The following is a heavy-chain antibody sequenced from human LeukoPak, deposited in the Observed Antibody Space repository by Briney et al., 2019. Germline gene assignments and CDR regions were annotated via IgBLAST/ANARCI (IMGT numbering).Heavy chain of an antibody. V-gene: IGHV5-10-1*01. Sequence: GESLKISCKGSGYSFTSYWIGWVRQMPGKGLEWMGRIDPSDSYTNYSPSFQGHVTISADKSISTAYLQWSSLKASDTAMYYCARRLVGATHDNYYYGMDVWGQGTTVTVSS. CDR3: ARRLVGATHDNYYYGMDV. CDR1: GYSFTSYW. J-gene: IGHJ6*02. D-gene: IGHD1-26*01. CDR2: IDPSDSYT.